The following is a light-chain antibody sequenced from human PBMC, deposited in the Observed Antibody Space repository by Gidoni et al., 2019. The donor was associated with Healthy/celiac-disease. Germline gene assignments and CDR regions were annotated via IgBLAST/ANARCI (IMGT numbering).Light chain of an antibody. Sequence: EIVMTQSPATLSVSPAERANLSCRASQSVSSNLDWYQQKPGQAPRLLIYGASTRATSIPARFSGSGSGTEFTLTISSLQSEDFAVYYCQQYNNWPPWTFGQGTKVEIK. CDR3: QQYNNWPPWT. V-gene: IGKV3-15*01. J-gene: IGKJ1*01. CDR2: GAS. CDR1: QSVSSN.